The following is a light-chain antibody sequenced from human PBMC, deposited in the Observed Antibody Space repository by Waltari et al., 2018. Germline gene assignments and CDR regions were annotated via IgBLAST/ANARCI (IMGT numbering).Light chain of an antibody. CDR3: QQRLTWPLT. J-gene: IGKJ4*02. V-gene: IGKV3-11*01. Sequence: ELVLTQSPATLSLSPGERATLSCRASETAFNYVAWYQPGPGQAPRLLIYDASNRATGIPARFSGSGSGTDFALIISSLEPEDSALYYCQQRLTWPLTFGGGTKVEIK. CDR1: ETAFNY. CDR2: DAS.